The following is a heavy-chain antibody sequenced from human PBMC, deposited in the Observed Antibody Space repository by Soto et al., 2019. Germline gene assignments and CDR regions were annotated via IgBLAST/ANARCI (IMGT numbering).Heavy chain of an antibody. CDR1: GFTFSSYG. CDR3: ARDPLQGYCSGGSCPTYYYYGMDV. J-gene: IGHJ6*02. D-gene: IGHD2-15*01. CDR2: IWYDGSNK. V-gene: IGHV3-33*01. Sequence: GGSLRLSCAASGFTFSSYGMHWVRQAPGKGLEWVAVIWYDGSNKYYADSVKGRFTISRDNSKNTLYLQMNSLRAEDTAVYYCARDPLQGYCSGGSCPTYYYYGMDVWGQGTTVTVSS.